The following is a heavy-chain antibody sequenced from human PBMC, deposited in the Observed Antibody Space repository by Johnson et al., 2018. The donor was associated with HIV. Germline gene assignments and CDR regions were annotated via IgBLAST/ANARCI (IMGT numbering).Heavy chain of an antibody. CDR1: GFTFNTYA. D-gene: IGHD2-8*02. V-gene: IGHV3-30-3*01. CDR2: ISYDGPNK. CDR3: AREEATTFWWWDAFDI. J-gene: IGHJ3*02. Sequence: QVQLVESVGGVVQPGRSLRLSCAASGFTFNTYAMNWVRQAPGKGLEWVALISYDGPNKYYADSVKGRFTISRDNSKNTLYLQMNRPRAEDTAVYYCAREEATTFWWWDAFDIWGQGTMVTISS.